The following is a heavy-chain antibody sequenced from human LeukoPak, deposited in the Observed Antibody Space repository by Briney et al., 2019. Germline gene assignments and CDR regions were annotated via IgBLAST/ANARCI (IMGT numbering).Heavy chain of an antibody. CDR2: INWNSDSI. V-gene: IGHV3-9*01. D-gene: IGHD5-12*01. CDR1: GFTFDVYA. CDR3: ARNGGGDSGYGNFDY. Sequence: GGSLRLSCAVSGFTFDVYAMHWVRHVPGKGLEWVSGINWNSDSIGYADSVKGRFTTSRDNAKNSLYLQMNSLRAEDTAFYYCARNGGGDSGYGNFDYWGQGTLVTVSS. J-gene: IGHJ4*02.